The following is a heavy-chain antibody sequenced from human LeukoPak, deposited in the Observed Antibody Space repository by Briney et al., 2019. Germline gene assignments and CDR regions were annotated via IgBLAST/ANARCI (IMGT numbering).Heavy chain of an antibody. J-gene: IGHJ3*02. CDR2: MNPDSGGT. CDR1: GYTFIGHY. V-gene: IGHV1-2*02. D-gene: IGHD3/OR15-3a*01. Sequence: ASVKVSCKASGYTFIGHYIHWVRQAPGQGLEWMGWMNPDSGGTNYAQKFQDRVTMNRDTSITTAYMELSRLTSDDTAIYYCARIMEYYDFTPRGFDTWGQGTMVAVSS. CDR3: ARIMEYYDFTPRGFDT.